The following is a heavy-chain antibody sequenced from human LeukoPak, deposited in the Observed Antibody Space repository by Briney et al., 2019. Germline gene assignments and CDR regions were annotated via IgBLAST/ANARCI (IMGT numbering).Heavy chain of an antibody. J-gene: IGHJ4*02. CDR3: ARDYYDSSGFIFHY. CDR1: GYTFTGYY. V-gene: IGHV1-2*02. CDR2: INPNSGGT. Sequence: ASVKVSCKASGYTFTGYYMHWVRQAPGQGLEWMGWINPNSGGTNYAQKFQGRVTMTRDTSISTAYMELSSLRSEDTAVYYCARDYYDSSGFIFHYWGQGTLVTVSS. D-gene: IGHD3-22*01.